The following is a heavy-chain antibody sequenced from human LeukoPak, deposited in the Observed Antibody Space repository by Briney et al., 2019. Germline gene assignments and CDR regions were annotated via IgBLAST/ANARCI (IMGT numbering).Heavy chain of an antibody. CDR3: ARGPWRIHSDFWSGSLNGGFAP. Sequence: ASVKVSCKASGYTFTSYDINWVRQATGQGLEWMGWMNPNSGNTGYAQKFQGRVTMTRNTSISTAYMELSSLRSEDTAVYYCARGPWRIHSDFWSGSLNGGFAPWGQEPWSPSPQ. CDR2: MNPNSGNT. CDR1: GYTFTSYD. J-gene: IGHJ5*02. D-gene: IGHD3-3*01. V-gene: IGHV1-8*01.